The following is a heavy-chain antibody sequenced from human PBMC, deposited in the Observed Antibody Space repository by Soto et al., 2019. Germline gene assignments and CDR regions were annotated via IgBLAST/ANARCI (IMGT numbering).Heavy chain of an antibody. Sequence: PSETLSLTCAVSGGSISSGGYSWSWIRQPPGKGLEWIGYIYHSGSTNYSPSLKSRVTISVDTSKNQFSLRLSSVTAADTAVYYCARRLGGDSSGTFDYWGQGMLVTVS. CDR1: GGSISSGGYS. CDR3: ARRLGGDSSGTFDY. J-gene: IGHJ4*02. CDR2: IYHSGST. V-gene: IGHV4-61*08. D-gene: IGHD3-22*01.